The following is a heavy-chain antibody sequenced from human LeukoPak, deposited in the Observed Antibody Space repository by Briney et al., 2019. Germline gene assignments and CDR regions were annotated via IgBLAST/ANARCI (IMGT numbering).Heavy chain of an antibody. J-gene: IGHJ4*03. V-gene: IGHV1-46*01. CDR1: GYTFTSYF. CDR3: ARDSGSYADY. D-gene: IGHD1-26*01. CDR2: INPSGGST. Sequence: ASVKLSCKTSGYTFTSYFIHWVRQAPGQGLEWVGMINPSGGSTSYAQKFQGRVTMTRDTSTSTVYMELSSLRSEDTAVYYCARDSGSYADYWGQGALVTVSS.